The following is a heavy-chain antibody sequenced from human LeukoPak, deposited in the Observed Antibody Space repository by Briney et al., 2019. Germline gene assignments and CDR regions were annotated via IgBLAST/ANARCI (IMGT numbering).Heavy chain of an antibody. CDR1: GASISSGLHY. J-gene: IGHJ6*03. CDR3: ARVIMSSVYYYYMDV. CDR2: FYISGST. Sequence: PSQTLSLTCTVSGASISSGLHYWNWIRQSAWKGLEWIGRFYISGSTDYNPALKSRVTISVDTSKNHFSLKLRSVTAADTAVYYCARVIMSSVYYYYMDVWGKGTTVTVSS. V-gene: IGHV4-61*02. D-gene: IGHD3-3*01.